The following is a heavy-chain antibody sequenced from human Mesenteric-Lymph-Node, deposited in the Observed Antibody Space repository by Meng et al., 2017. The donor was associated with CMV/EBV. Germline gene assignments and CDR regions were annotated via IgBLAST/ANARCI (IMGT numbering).Heavy chain of an antibody. D-gene: IGHD3/OR15-3a*01. CDR3: TRGRGWTTTSSHSSYYFDY. V-gene: IGHV1-8*01. CDR1: FITYD. Sequence: FITYDINWVRQASGQGPEWMGWMNAQTGNTGYAQKFQGRVIMTRDTSINTAFMELSSLRSEDTAVYYCTRGRGWTTTSSHSSYYFDYWGQGALVTVSS. J-gene: IGHJ4*02. CDR2: MNAQTGNT.